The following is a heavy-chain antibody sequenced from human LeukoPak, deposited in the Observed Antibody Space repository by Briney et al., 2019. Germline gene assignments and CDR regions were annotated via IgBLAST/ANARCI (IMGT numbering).Heavy chain of an antibody. Sequence: GGSLRLSCAPSGFTFSSSAMSWVRQAPGKGLEWVSTISGSGSGSITYYADSVKGRFTISRDNSKNSLYLQMNSLRAEDTAVYYCAKSGYNRFDYWGQGTLVTVSS. D-gene: IGHD5-24*01. CDR1: GFTFSSSA. CDR2: ISGSGSGSIT. J-gene: IGHJ4*02. CDR3: AKSGYNRFDY. V-gene: IGHV3-23*01.